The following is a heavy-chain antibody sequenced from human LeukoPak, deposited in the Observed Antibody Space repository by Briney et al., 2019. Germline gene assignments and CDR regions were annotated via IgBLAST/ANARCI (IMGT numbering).Heavy chain of an antibody. J-gene: IGHJ5*02. D-gene: IGHD6-13*01. CDR1: GYIFSNYG. CDR2: ISAHNGNT. V-gene: IGHV1-18*01. Sequence: ASVKVSCKASGYIFSNYGTSWVRQAPGQGLEWMGWISAHNGNTNYAQKFQGRVSMTTDTSTTTAHMELRTLRSDDTAVYYCVRDRYWVAGTGWFDAWGQGTLVTVSS. CDR3: VRDRYWVAGTGWFDA.